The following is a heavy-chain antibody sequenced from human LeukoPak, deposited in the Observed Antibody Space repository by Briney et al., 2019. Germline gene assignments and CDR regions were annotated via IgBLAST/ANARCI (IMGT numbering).Heavy chain of an antibody. CDR3: AKDALISFRGAWSQSDS. CDR2: ISGSGDST. CDR1: GFTFSSYA. D-gene: IGHD3-16*02. V-gene: IGHV3-23*01. J-gene: IGHJ4*02. Sequence: PGGSLRLSCAASGFTFSSYAMSWVRQAPGKGLEWVSGISGSGDSTYYVDSVKGRFTISRDNSKNTLYLQTNSLRAEDTAVYYCAKDALISFRGAWSQSDSWGQGTLVTVSS.